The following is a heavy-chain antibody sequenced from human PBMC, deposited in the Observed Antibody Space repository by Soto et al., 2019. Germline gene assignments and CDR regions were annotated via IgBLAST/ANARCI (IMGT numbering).Heavy chain of an antibody. CDR3: ARCGGTGRRPGIAY. Sequence: QVQLVQSGAEVKYPGSSVKVSCKASGGSFSSYTLSWVRQAPGQGLEWMGRIIPTLGVPNYAHKFQDRITSTADKATSTAYMELGSLTSDTTAVYYCARCGGTGRRPGIAYWGQGNLVHVSP. J-gene: IGHJ4*02. CDR1: GGSFSSYT. D-gene: IGHD2-15*01. CDR2: IIPTLGVP. V-gene: IGHV1-69*02.